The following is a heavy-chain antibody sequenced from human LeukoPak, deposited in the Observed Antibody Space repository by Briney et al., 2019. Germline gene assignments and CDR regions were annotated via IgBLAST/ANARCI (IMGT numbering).Heavy chain of an antibody. D-gene: IGHD3-10*01. V-gene: IGHV4-61*03. CDR3: ARIGGVFHH. CDR2: IGYSGTT. CDR1: GASVSSDGFW. J-gene: IGHJ1*01. Sequence: SETLSLTCAVSGASVSSDGFWWNWVRQPPGKGLEWIGQIGYSGTTNYKPSLKSRLNTSTDASNNHFSLRLTSVTPADTAVYYCARIGGVFHHWGQGTLVTVSS.